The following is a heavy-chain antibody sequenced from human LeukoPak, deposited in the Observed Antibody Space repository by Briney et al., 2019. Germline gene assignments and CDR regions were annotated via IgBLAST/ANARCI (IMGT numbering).Heavy chain of an antibody. CDR1: GFTVSSNY. CDR2: IYSGGST. D-gene: IGHD4-17*01. J-gene: IGHJ4*02. Sequence: GGSLRLSCAASGFTVSSNYMSWVRQAPGKGLGWVSVIYSGGSTYYADSVKGRFTISRDNSKNTLYLQMNSLRAEDTAVYYCARVSPNFGDYHLDYWGQGTLVTVSS. CDR3: ARVSPNFGDYHLDY. V-gene: IGHV3-53*01.